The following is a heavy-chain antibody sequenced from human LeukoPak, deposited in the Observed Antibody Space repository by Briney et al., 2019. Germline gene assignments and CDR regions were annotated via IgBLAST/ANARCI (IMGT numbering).Heavy chain of an antibody. CDR2: IYYSGST. D-gene: IGHD3-22*01. CDR3: ARAVVVVITTTDGWFDP. V-gene: IGHV4-39*07. CDR1: GGSISSSSYY. Sequence: SETLSLTCTVSGGSISSSSYYWGWIRQPPGKGLEWIGSIYYSGSTYYNPSLKSRVTISVDTSKNQFSLKLSSVTAADTAVYYCARAVVVVITTTDGWFDPWGQGTLVTVSS. J-gene: IGHJ5*02.